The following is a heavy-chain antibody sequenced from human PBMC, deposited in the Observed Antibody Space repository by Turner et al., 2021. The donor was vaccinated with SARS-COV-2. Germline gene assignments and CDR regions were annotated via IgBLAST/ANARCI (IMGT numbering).Heavy chain of an antibody. D-gene: IGHD5-18*01. J-gene: IGHJ6*02. CDR2: IYYSGSA. CDR3: ARLMDTAMDYYGTDV. Sequence: QLQLQESGPGLVKPSETLSLTCTVSGGSISSSSYYWGWIRQPPGKGLEWIGNIYYSGSAYNNPSPKSRVTTSVDPSKSQFSLKLTSVTAADTAVYYCARLMDTAMDYYGTDVWGQGTTVTVSS. V-gene: IGHV4-39*01. CDR1: GGSISSSSYY.